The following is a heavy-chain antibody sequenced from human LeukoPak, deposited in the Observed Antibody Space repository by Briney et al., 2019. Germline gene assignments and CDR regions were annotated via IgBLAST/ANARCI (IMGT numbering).Heavy chain of an antibody. Sequence: ASVKVSCKVSGNALTELSMHWVRQAPGIGLEWIGGFDPEDGETVYAQNFQGRVTMTEDTSTDTAYLELSSLRSEDTAVYYCATDRGYCNSTRCHVINFYYGMDVWGQGTTVTVSS. V-gene: IGHV1-24*01. D-gene: IGHD2-2*01. CDR1: GNALTELS. CDR2: FDPEDGET. CDR3: ATDRGYCNSTRCHVINFYYGMDV. J-gene: IGHJ6*02.